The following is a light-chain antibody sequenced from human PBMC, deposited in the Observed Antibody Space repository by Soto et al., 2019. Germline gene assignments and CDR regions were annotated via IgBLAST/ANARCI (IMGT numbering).Light chain of an antibody. J-gene: IGKJ1*01. CDR3: QQYGSSRS. Sequence: EIVLTQSPGTLSLSPGERATLSCRASQSVSSSYLAGYQQKPGQAPRLLIYGASSRATGIPDRFSGSGSGTDFTLTISRLEPEDFAVYYCQQYGSSRSFGQGTKVDI. V-gene: IGKV3-20*01. CDR1: QSVSSSY. CDR2: GAS.